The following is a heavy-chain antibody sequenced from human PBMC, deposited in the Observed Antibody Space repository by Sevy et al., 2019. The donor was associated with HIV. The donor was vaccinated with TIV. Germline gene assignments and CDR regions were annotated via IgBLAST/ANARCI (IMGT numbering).Heavy chain of an antibody. D-gene: IGHD4-17*01. CDR1: GFTFSSYS. Sequence: GGSLRLSCAASGFTFSSYSMNWVRQAPGKGLEWVSYISSSSSTIYYADSVKGRFTISRDNAKNSLYLQMNSLRDEDTAVYYGARERQGYCDGGGDYWGQGTLVTVSS. J-gene: IGHJ4*02. CDR3: ARERQGYCDGGGDY. CDR2: ISSSSSTI. V-gene: IGHV3-48*02.